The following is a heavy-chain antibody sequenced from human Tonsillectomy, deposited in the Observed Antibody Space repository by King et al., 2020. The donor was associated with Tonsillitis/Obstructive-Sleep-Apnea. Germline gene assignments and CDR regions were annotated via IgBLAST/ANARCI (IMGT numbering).Heavy chain of an antibody. CDR1: GYTFTGYY. D-gene: IGHD4-11*01. CDR2: INPNSGGT. Sequence: QLVQSGAEVKKFGASVKVSCKASGYTFTGYYIHWVRQAPGQWLEWMGRINPNSGGTNSAHKFQGRVTMTRDTSISTAYMELSRLRSDDTAVYYCARALMTTVINNCFDPWGQGTLVTVSS. CDR3: ARALMTTVINNCFDP. V-gene: IGHV1-2*06. J-gene: IGHJ5*02.